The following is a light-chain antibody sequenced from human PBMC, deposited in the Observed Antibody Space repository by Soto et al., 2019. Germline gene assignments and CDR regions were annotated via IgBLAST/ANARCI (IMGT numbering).Light chain of an antibody. V-gene: IGLV2-14*02. CDR1: NNDVGGYKL. CDR2: EVS. J-gene: IGLJ1*01. CDR3: SSYTSSSALDRV. Sequence: QSVLTQPASVSGSPGQSITISCTGTNNDVGGYKLVSWYQQHPGKVPKVVIYEVSNRPSGVSDRFSGSKSGNTASLTISGLQAEDEADYYCSSYTSSSALDRVFGTGTKVTVL.